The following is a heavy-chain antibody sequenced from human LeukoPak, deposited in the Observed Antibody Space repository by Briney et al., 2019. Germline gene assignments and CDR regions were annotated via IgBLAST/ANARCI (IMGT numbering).Heavy chain of an antibody. D-gene: IGHD3-22*01. J-gene: IGHJ4*02. CDR1: GYSFTRYW. CDR2: IYPDDSDT. V-gene: IGHV5-51*01. Sequence: GESLKISCKGSGYSFTRYWIGWVRQMPGKGLEWMAIIYPDDSDTRYSPSFQGHVTISADKSISTAYLQWSSLKASDTAMYYCARPTYYYDTSGYYLDYFDYWGQGTLVTVSS. CDR3: ARPTYYYDTSGYYLDYFDY.